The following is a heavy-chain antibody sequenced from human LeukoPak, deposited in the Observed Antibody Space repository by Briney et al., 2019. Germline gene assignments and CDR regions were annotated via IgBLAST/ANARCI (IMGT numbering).Heavy chain of an antibody. CDR3: ARHGDQSYYDFWSGSEYYYYGMDV. CDR1: GGSISSYY. V-gene: IGHV4-59*08. Sequence: PSETLSLTCTVSGGSISSYYWSWIRQPPGKGLECVGYNYYSGSTNYNPSLKSRVTISVDTSKNQFSLKLSSVTAADTAVYYCARHGDQSYYDFWSGSEYYYYGMDVWGQGTTVTVSS. D-gene: IGHD3-3*01. J-gene: IGHJ6*02. CDR2: NYYSGST.